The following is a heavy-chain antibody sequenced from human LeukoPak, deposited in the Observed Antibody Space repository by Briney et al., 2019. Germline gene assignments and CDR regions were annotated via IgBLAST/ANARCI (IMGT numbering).Heavy chain of an antibody. CDR1: GGSISSSSYY. V-gene: IGHV4-39*07. CDR3: ARLATALYSSSWFRRGFAFDI. J-gene: IGHJ3*02. CDR2: IYYSGST. D-gene: IGHD6-13*01. Sequence: SETLSLTCTVSGGSISSSSYYWGWIRQPPGKGLEWIGSIYYSGSTNYNPSLKSRVTISVDTSKNRFSLKLSSVTAADTAVYYCARLATALYSSSWFRRGFAFDIWGQGTMVTVSS.